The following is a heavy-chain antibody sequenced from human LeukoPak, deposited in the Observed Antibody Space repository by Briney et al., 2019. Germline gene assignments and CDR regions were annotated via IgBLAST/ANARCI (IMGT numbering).Heavy chain of an antibody. CDR1: GGSIGSGSFY. D-gene: IGHD2-2*01. J-gene: IGHJ4*02. CDR2: IYYSGST. Sequence: KPSENLSLNFTVSGGSIGSGSFYWGWIRQPPGKGLEGIGSIYYSGSTYYNPSLKSRVTISVDTSKNQFSLKLSSVTAADTAVYYCARRGFRGYCSSTSCLFHDYWGQGTLVTVSS. CDR3: ARRGFRGYCSSTSCLFHDY. V-gene: IGHV4-39*07.